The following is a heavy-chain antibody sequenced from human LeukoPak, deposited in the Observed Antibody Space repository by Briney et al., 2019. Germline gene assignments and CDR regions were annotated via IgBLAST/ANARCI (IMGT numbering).Heavy chain of an antibody. D-gene: IGHD5-24*01. J-gene: IGHJ4*02. CDR2: ISSSSSYT. CDR1: RFTFSSYA. Sequence: GGSLRLSCAASRFTFSSYAMSWVRQAPGKGLEWVSYISSSSSYTNYADSVKGRFTISRDNAKNSLYLQMNSLTAEDTAVYYCARDGVSSRWLQYNWGQGTLVTVSS. CDR3: ARDGVSSRWLQYN. V-gene: IGHV3-21*05.